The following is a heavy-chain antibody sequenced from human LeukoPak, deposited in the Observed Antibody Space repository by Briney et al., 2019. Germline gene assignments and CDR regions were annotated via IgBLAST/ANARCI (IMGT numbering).Heavy chain of an antibody. J-gene: IGHJ4*02. CDR2: IYYSGST. V-gene: IGHV4-39*07. Sequence: SETLSLTCTVSGGSISSSSYYWGWIRQPPGKGLEWIGSIYYSGSTYYNPSLKSRVTISVDTSKNQFSLKLSSVTAADTAVYYCARGIAAAGISDYVWGSYRSLTPFDYWGQGTLVTVSS. CDR1: GGSISSSSYY. CDR3: ARGIAAAGISDYVWGSYRSLTPFDY. D-gene: IGHD3-16*02.